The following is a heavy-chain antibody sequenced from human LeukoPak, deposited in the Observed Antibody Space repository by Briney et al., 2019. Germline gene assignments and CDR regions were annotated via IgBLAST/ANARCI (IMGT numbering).Heavy chain of an antibody. CDR3: ARDSLQDIVVGGAFDI. CDR1: GFTFSSSW. J-gene: IGHJ3*02. D-gene: IGHD2-2*01. CDR2: IKPDGSEE. Sequence: GGSLRLSCAASGFTFSSSWMSWVRQAPEKGLEWVANIKPDGSEEHSVDSVKGRFTISRDNSKNTLYLQMNSLRAEDTAVYYCARDSLQDIVVGGAFDIWGQGTMVTVSS. V-gene: IGHV3-7*01.